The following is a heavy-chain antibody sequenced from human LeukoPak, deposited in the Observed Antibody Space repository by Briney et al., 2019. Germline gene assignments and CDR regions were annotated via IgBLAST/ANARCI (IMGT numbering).Heavy chain of an antibody. V-gene: IGHV4-39*01. J-gene: IGHJ4*02. CDR2: IYYSGCT. CDR3: ARRAGMAMARPFDY. CDR1: GGSISSSSYY. Sequence: SETLSLTCTVSGGSISSSSYYWGWIRQPPGKGLEWIGSIYYSGCTYYNPSLKSRATISVDTSKNQFSLKLSSVTAADTAVYYCARRAGMAMARPFDYWGQGTLVTVSS. D-gene: IGHD6-6*01.